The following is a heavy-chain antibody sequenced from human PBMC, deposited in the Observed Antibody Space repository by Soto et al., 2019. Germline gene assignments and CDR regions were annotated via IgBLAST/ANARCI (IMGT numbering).Heavy chain of an antibody. CDR3: ARTSRFDC. Sequence: PSETLSLTCAVSSGSIDNIYWWSWVRQSPGKGLEWIGETSHDGVTNYNPSLEGRVTISIDKSKNQFSLKLSSVTAADTAVYYCARTSRFDCWGQGTLVTVSS. D-gene: IGHD6-6*01. CDR1: SGSIDNIYW. J-gene: IGHJ4*02. CDR2: TSHDGVT. V-gene: IGHV4-4*02.